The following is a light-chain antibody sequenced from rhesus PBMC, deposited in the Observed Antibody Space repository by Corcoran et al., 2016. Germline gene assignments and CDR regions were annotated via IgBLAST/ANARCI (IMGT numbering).Light chain of an antibody. CDR3: QQHNSYPYS. Sequence: DIQMTQSPSSLSESVGDTVPITCRASKGISNYLACYQQTPGKARTPLMYNASTLERGVPSRFSGRASGTDFTLTISSLQPEDFAVDYCQQHNSYPYSFGQGTKVEIK. CDR2: NAS. CDR1: KGISNY. V-gene: IGKV1S14*01. J-gene: IGKJ2*01.